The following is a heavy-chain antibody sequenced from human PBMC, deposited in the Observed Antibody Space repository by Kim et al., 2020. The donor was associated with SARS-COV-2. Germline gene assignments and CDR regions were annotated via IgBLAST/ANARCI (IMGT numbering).Heavy chain of an antibody. CDR1: GDTVSSNQAA. J-gene: IGHJ4*02. Sequence: SQTLSLTCVISGDTVSSNQAAWNWIRQSPSRGLEWLGRTSYRSKWLIEYADSVRGRITIAPDASRNQFSLHLVSVTLEDSAVYYCTRHFYGTNDERPFDYWGQGSLVTVSS. CDR2: TSYRSKWLI. V-gene: IGHV6-1*01. CDR3: TRHFYGTNDERPFDY. D-gene: IGHD3-3*02.